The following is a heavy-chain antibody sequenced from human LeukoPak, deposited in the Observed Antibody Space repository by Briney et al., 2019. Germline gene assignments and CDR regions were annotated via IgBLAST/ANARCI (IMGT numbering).Heavy chain of an antibody. CDR1: GGSFSGSY. CDR3: ARLRGIAARPDYFDY. D-gene: IGHD6-6*01. Sequence: PSETLSLTCAVYGGSFSGSYWNWIRQPPGKGLEWVGEVNHSGSTSYNPSLKSRVTISVDTSKNQFSLKLSSVTAADTAVYYCARLRGIAARPDYFDYWGQGTLVTVSS. V-gene: IGHV4-34*01. J-gene: IGHJ4*02. CDR2: VNHSGST.